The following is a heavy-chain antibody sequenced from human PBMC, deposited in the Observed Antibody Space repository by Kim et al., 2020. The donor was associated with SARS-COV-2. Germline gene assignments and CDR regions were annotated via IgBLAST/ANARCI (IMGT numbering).Heavy chain of an antibody. CDR2: FDPEDGET. Sequence: ASVKVSCKVSGYTLTELSMHWVRQAPGKGLEWMGGFDPEDGETIYAQKFQGRVTMTEDTSTDTAYMELSSLRSEDTAVYYCATAPTVRGVRGSYYYYYGMDVWGQGTTVTVSS. CDR1: GYTLTELS. V-gene: IGHV1-24*01. J-gene: IGHJ6*02. CDR3: ATAPTVRGVRGSYYYYYGMDV. D-gene: IGHD3-10*01.